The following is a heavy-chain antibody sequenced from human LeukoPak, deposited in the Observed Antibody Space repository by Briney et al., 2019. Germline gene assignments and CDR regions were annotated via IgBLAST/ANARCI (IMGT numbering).Heavy chain of an antibody. Sequence: GGSLRLSCAASGFPFSSYGMHWVRQAPGKGLEWVAVIWYDGSNKYYADSVKGRFTISRDNSKNTLYLQMNSLRAEDTAVYYCAREGRWLQLGSFDYWGQGTLVTVSS. D-gene: IGHD5-24*01. J-gene: IGHJ4*02. CDR2: IWYDGSNK. CDR3: AREGRWLQLGSFDY. CDR1: GFPFSSYG. V-gene: IGHV3-33*08.